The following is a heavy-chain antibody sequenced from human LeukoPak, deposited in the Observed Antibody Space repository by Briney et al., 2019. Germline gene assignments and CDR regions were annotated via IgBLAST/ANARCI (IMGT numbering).Heavy chain of an antibody. CDR3: ARGGWSGYSYGSEPEKYFDY. CDR2: INPNSGGT. CDR1: GYTFTSYD. J-gene: IGHJ4*02. D-gene: IGHD5-18*01. Sequence: ASVKVSCKASGYTFTSYDINWVRQATGQGLEWMGWINPNSGGTNDAQKFQGRVTMTTDTSISTAYTELNRLRSDDTAVYYCARGGWSGYSYGSEPEKYFDYWGQGTLVTVSS. V-gene: IGHV1-2*02.